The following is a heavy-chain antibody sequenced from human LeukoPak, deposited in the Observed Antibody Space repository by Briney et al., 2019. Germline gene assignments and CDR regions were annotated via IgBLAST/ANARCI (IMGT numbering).Heavy chain of an antibody. CDR1: GGSISSSY. D-gene: IGHD1-1*01. CDR3: ATKTAGGAFDI. J-gene: IGHJ3*02. Sequence: SGTLSLTCTVSGGSISSSYWNWIRQFAGKGLEWIAIIYPSGGTNYNPSLKSRVTMSVDMSKNQFSLKVNSVIAADTAIYYCATKTAGGAFDIWGQRTMVTVSS. CDR2: IYPSGGT. V-gene: IGHV4-4*07.